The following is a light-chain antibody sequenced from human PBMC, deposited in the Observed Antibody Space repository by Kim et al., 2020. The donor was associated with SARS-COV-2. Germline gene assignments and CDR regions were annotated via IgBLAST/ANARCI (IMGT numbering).Light chain of an antibody. CDR3: QQYYSIPYT. CDR1: QGISNS. V-gene: IGKV1-NL1*01. J-gene: IGKJ2*01. CDR2: TAS. Sequence: ASVGGRVSITCRASQGISNSLAWYQQKPGKAPKLLLYTASRLESGVPSRFSGSGSGTDHTLTISSLQPEDFATHYCQQYYSIPYTFGQGTKLEIK.